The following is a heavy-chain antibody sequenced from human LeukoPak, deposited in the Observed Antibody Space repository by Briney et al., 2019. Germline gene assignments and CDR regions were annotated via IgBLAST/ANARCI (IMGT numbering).Heavy chain of an antibody. Sequence: SQTLSVACSISGDSFSSNNAAWNWLRQSPSRGLEFLGRTYYRSKWYNDYAVSVKSRITIKSDTSKNQFSLQLNSVTPEDTAVYFCASTHGPIDHWGQGTLVTVSS. CDR1: GDSFSSNNAA. CDR3: ASTHGPIDH. J-gene: IGHJ5*02. CDR2: TYYRSKWYN. D-gene: IGHD2-8*01. V-gene: IGHV6-1*01.